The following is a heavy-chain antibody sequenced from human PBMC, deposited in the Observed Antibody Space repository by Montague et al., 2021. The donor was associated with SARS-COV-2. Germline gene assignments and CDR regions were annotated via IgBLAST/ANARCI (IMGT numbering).Heavy chain of an antibody. J-gene: IGHJ3*01. Sequence: SETLSLTCTVSGGSISNNNYYWARVRQPPGKGLEWIGSMDYTGNPYYNPPLRSRVAISLVTSKSHLTLTLRSVTAADTAVFYCARRKRGCDSTFSPPAFDFWGQGTTVTVSS. CDR1: GGSISNNNYY. CDR3: ARRKRGCDSTFSPPAFDF. CDR2: MDYTGNP. D-gene: IGHD2/OR15-2a*01. V-gene: IGHV4-39*02.